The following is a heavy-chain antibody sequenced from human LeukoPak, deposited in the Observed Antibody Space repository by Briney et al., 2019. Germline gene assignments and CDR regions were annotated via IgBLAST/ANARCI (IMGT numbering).Heavy chain of an antibody. D-gene: IGHD4-17*01. CDR3: ASLSWRYGDYYFDY. J-gene: IGHJ4*02. V-gene: IGHV4-59*01. Sequence: SETLSLTCTVSGGSISSYYWSWIRQPPGKGLEWIGYIYYSGSTNYNPSLKSRVTISVDTSKNQFSLKLSSVTAADTAVYYCASLSWRYGDYYFDYWGQGTLVTVSS. CDR1: GGSISSYY. CDR2: IYYSGST.